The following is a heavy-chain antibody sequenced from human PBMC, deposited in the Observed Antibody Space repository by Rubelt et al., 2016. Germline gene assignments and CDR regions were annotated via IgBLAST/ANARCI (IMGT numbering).Heavy chain of an antibody. CDR2: IGTAGDT. CDR3: ARGSNSWYDFDK. Sequence: VQLVESGGRVVQPGGSLRLSCAASGFTFSSYDMHWVRQAAGKGLEWVSGIGTAGDTYYPGSVKGRFTVSRDNAKNSLYLQMNSLRADDTAVYYCARGSNSWYDFDKWGQGTLVTVSS. D-gene: IGHD6-13*01. CDR1: GFTFSSYD. J-gene: IGHJ4*02. V-gene: IGHV3-13*01.